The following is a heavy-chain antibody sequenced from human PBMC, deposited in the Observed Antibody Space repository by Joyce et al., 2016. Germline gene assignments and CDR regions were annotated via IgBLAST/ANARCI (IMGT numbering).Heavy chain of an antibody. Sequence: QVQLVESGGGVGQPGGSLRLSCVASGFTLGAYGLHWVRQAPGKGLEWVAFMTTDGKEKYYADSVKGRLTISRDNSKSTLYAQMNSLRVEDTAVYYCARDGSHYEVDDWGQGTLVTVSS. D-gene: IGHD1-26*01. J-gene: IGHJ4*02. CDR1: GFTLGAYG. V-gene: IGHV3-30*02. CDR3: ARDGSHYEVDD. CDR2: MTTDGKEK.